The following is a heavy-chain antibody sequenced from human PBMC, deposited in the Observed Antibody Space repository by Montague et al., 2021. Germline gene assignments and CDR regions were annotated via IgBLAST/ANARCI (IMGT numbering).Heavy chain of an antibody. CDR3: AGDREASPFDY. CDR1: GYSISSGYY. Sequence: SETLSLTCTVSGYSISSGYYWGWIRQPPGKVLEWIGSIFLSGSTYYNPSLKSRVTISVDTSKNQFSLKLTSVTAADTARYYCAGDREASPFDYWGQGTLVTVSS. V-gene: IGHV4-38-2*02. CDR2: IFLSGST. J-gene: IGHJ4*02.